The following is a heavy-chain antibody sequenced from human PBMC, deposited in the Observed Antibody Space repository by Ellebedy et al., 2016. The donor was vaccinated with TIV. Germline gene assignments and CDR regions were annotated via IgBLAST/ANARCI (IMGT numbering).Heavy chain of an antibody. CDR2: YDPESGEI. CDR1: ESTFTKFY. Sequence: ASVKVSXXAPESTFTKFYIHWVRQAPGKGLEWMGGYDPESGEIVYAQKFRGRVTMTEDRSIDTVYMELRSLRPEDTATYYCATEGVEGIPGKYLWGRGTRVSVSS. J-gene: IGHJ4*02. D-gene: IGHD1-20*01. V-gene: IGHV1-24*01. CDR3: ATEGVEGIPGKYL.